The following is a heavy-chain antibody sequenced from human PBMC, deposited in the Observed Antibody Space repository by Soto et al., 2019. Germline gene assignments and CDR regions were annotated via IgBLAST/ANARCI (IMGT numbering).Heavy chain of an antibody. V-gene: IGHV3-30*03. CDR1: GFPFSTYD. D-gene: IGHD3-10*01. CDR2: ISHDGTNT. Sequence: QVQLVESGGGVVQPGRSLRLSCAASGFPFSTYDMHWVREGPGKGLEWVAVISHDGTNTYSAKSVKGRFTISRDNPKNTLYLHMNSLTPEDTALYYCVGGKYYFDYWGQGSLVTVSS. CDR3: VGGKYYFDY. J-gene: IGHJ4*02.